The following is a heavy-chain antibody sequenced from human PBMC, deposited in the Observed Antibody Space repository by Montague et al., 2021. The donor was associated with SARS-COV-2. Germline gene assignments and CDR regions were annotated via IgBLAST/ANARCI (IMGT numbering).Heavy chain of an antibody. V-gene: IGHV3-7*03. CDR1: GFSFSTDW. CDR3: ARDSYTKGDY. CDR2: INGDGSAK. D-gene: IGHD4-11*01. J-gene: IGHJ4*02. Sequence: SLRLSCAASGFSFSTDWMSWVRQAPGKGLEWVANINGDGSAKSYVDSVKDRFTISRDNANNSLYLQMNSLRAEDTAVYYCARDSYTKGDYWGQGTLVSVSS.